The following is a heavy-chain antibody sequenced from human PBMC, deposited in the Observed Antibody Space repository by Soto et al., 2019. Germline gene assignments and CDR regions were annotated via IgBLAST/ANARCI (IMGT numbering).Heavy chain of an antibody. V-gene: IGHV3-23*01. D-gene: IGHD2-15*01. J-gene: IGHJ4*02. Sequence: GGSLRLSCAASGFTFRNYAMNWVRQGPGKGLEWVGTISANGVDTYYADSVKGRFTISRDNAKNTLYLQMNSLRAEDTAVYYCARQDIVVVVAATEFDYWGQGTLVTVSS. CDR2: ISANGVDT. CDR3: ARQDIVVVVAATEFDY. CDR1: GFTFRNYA.